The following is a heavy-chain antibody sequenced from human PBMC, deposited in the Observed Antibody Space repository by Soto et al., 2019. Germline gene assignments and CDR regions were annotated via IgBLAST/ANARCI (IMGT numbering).Heavy chain of an antibody. V-gene: IGHV2-5*02. Sequence: QITLKESGPTLVKPTQTLTRTCTFSGFSFSINGVAVGWIRQPPGQALEWLALIYWDDDQRYNPSLKNRLTITKDTSRNQVVLTMTNMDPVDTATYYCAHKRDVSRGFKSWGQGTLVTVSS. J-gene: IGHJ5*01. CDR2: IYWDDDQ. CDR3: AHKRDVSRGFKS. CDR1: GFSFSINGVA.